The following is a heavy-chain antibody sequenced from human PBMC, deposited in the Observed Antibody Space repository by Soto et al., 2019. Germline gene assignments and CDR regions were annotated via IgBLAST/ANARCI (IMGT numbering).Heavy chain of an antibody. J-gene: IGHJ4*02. V-gene: IGHV4-4*02. Sequence: PSETLSLTCVFSSGSVSNSNWWSWVRQPPGKGLEWIGEIYHTGTTNYNPSLKSRVTMSVDKSKNQFSLNLTSVTAADTAVYYCTRDSREANRWSFGHYFDYWCQGALVTISS. CDR1: SGSVSNSNW. CDR2: IYHTGTT. CDR3: TRDSREANRWSFGHYFDY. D-gene: IGHD6-13*01.